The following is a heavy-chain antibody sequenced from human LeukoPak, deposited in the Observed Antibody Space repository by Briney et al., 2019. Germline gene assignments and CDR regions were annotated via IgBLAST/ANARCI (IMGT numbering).Heavy chain of an antibody. CDR2: IYYSGST. J-gene: IGHJ5*02. CDR1: GGSISSYY. Sequence: SETLSLTCTVSGGSISSYYWSWIRQPPGKGLEWIGYIYYSGSTNYNPSLKSRVTISVDTSKNQFSLKLSSVTAADTAVYYCARAPLYSGSYEFDPWGQGTLVTVSS. V-gene: IGHV4-59*01. D-gene: IGHD1-26*01. CDR3: ARAPLYSGSYEFDP.